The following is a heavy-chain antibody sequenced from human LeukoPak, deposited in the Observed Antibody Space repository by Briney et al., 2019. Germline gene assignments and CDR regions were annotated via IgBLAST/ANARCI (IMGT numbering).Heavy chain of an antibody. V-gene: IGHV3-30*02. CDR2: IHSDGSAK. Sequence: GGSLRLSCAASGFTFSSYGMHWVRQAPGKGLEWVTFIHSDGSAKSYADSVKGRFAISRYISNNTLYLQMNSLRPEDSAVYYCVKDRSSWSYFDNWGQGTLVTVSS. CDR1: GFTFSSYG. D-gene: IGHD6-19*01. J-gene: IGHJ4*02. CDR3: VKDRSSWSYFDN.